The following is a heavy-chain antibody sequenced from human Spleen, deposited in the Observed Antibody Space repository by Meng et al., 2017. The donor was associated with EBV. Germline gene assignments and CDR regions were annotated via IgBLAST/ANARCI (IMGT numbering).Heavy chain of an antibody. CDR3: ARPFPSWQSPRLDPFGA. CDR1: GDSISSFYY. D-gene: IGHD6-19*01. Sequence: RHLRRSGHGQGKPSETLSPPCTVAGDSISSFYYRGWIRQPPGRGLEWIGSVHYTGSTYYSPSLKSRVTVSVDTSKNQFSLRLTSVTAADTAVYYCARPFPSWQSPRLDPFGAWGQGTLVTVSS. V-gene: IGHV4-39*01. CDR2: VHYTGST. J-gene: IGHJ5*02.